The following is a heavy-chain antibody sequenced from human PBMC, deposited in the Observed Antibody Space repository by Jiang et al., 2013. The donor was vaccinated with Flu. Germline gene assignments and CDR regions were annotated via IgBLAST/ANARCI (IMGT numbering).Heavy chain of an antibody. CDR2: IYHSGST. V-gene: IGHV4-4*02. Sequence: GLVKPSGTLSLTCAVSGGSISSSNWWSWVRQPPGKGLEWIGEIYHSGSTNYNPSLKSRVTISVDKSKNQFSLKLSSVTAADTAVYYCARAADYGGNGYYFDYWGQGTLVTVSS. J-gene: IGHJ4*02. CDR3: ARAADYGGNGYYFDY. D-gene: IGHD4-23*01. CDR1: GGSISSSNW.